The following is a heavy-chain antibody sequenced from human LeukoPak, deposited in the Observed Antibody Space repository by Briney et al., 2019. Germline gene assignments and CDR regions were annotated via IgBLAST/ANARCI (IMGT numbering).Heavy chain of an antibody. CDR1: GFMFSRLG. CDR3: AKEGDQFRGYLDA. CDR2: IWHDGSVE. V-gene: IGHV3-33*06. Sequence: GKSLKISCTASGFMFSRLGMQWVRQAPGEGLEWVAMIWHDGSVEEYADSVKGRFTISRDNSQNTLYLQMNSLRDDDTAVYYCAKEGDQFRGYLDAWGKGTTVTVSS. D-gene: IGHD3-16*01. J-gene: IGHJ6*03.